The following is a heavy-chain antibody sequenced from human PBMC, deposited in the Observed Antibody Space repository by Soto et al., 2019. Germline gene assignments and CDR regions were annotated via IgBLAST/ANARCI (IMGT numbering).Heavy chain of an antibody. D-gene: IGHD3-9*01. J-gene: IGHJ6*02. CDR2: INPSSGDT. V-gene: IGHV1-2*02. CDR1: GYIFTGYH. Sequence: ASVKVSCKASGYIFTGYHIQWVRQAPGRGLEWMGWINPSSGDTEYAQNLQGRVTMTRDTSFNLVYMEMSGLMSDDTAVYYCARDARGTRVFDEMDIWGQGTTVTVSS. CDR3: ARDARGTRVFDEMDI.